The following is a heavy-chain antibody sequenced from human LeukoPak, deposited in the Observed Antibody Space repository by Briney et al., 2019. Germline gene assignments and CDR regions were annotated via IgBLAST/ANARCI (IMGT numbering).Heavy chain of an antibody. V-gene: IGHV4-59*01. D-gene: IGHD5-24*01. CDR2: IYYSGST. Sequence: PSETLSLTCTVSGGSISSYYWSWIRQPPGKGLEWIGYIYYSGSTNYNPSLKSRVTISVDTSKNQFSLKLSSLTAADTAVYYCARARGRDGYNYAYYWGQGTLVTVSS. CDR1: GGSISSYY. CDR3: ARARGRDGYNYAYY. J-gene: IGHJ4*02.